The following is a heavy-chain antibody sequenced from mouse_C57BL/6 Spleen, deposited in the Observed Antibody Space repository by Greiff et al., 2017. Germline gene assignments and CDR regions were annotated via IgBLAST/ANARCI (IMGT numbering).Heavy chain of an antibody. CDR1: GFTFSSYA. J-gene: IGHJ2*01. Sequence: EVKVVESGGGLVKPGGSLTLTCAVSGFTFSSYAMSWVRQTPEKRLEWVATISDGGSYTYYPANVTGRLTNSSDNAKKDLYLQMSHLKAEDTAMYYCARGGITNSLDYWGQGTTLTVSS. CDR2: ISDGGSYT. D-gene: IGHD1-1*01. CDR3: ARGGITNSLDY. V-gene: IGHV5-4*03.